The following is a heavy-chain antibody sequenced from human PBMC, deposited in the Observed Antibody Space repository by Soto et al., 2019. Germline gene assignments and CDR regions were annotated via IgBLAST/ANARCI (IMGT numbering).Heavy chain of an antibody. CDR1: GYTLTSCA. CDR3: ARDLGYCSSTSCPVVYYYYGMDV. Sequence: ASVKVSCEDSGYTLTSCAMHWVRQATGQRLEWMGWINAGNGNTKYSQKFQGRVTITRDTSASTAYMELSSLRSEDTAVYYCARDLGYCSSTSCPVVYYYYGMDVWGQGTTVTVS. J-gene: IGHJ6*02. CDR2: INAGNGNT. V-gene: IGHV1-3*01. D-gene: IGHD2-2*01.